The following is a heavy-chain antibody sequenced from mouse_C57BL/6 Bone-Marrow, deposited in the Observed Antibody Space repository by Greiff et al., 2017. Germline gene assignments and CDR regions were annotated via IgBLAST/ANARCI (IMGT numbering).Heavy chain of an antibody. CDR1: GYTFTDYY. J-gene: IGHJ3*01. Sequence: EVQLQQSGPELVKPGASVKISCKASGYTFTDYYMNWVKQSHGKSLEWIGDINPNNGGTSYNQKFKGKATLTVDKSSSTAYMELRSLTSEDSAVYYCARQNYYGSSRAGFAYWGQGTLVTVSA. V-gene: IGHV1-26*01. CDR3: ARQNYYGSSRAGFAY. CDR2: INPNNGGT. D-gene: IGHD1-1*01.